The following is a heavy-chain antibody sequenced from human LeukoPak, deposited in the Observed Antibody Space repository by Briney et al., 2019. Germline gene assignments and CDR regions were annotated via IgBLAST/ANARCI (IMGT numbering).Heavy chain of an antibody. Sequence: GRSLRLSCLTSGFIFDDYAVHWVRHGPGKGLEWVSGISWNGARIVYADSVKGRFTISRDNVRGSLSLQMDDLSGEDMALYYCVKAHRSLMDTSAFDIWGQGTMVTVSS. CDR2: ISWNGARI. D-gene: IGHD5-18*01. J-gene: IGHJ3*02. CDR1: GFIFDDYA. CDR3: VKAHRSLMDTSAFDI. V-gene: IGHV3-9*03.